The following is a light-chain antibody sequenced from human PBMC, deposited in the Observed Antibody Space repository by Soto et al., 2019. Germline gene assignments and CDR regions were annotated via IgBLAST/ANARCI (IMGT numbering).Light chain of an antibody. Sequence: IQMTQSPSTLSASVGDTVTITCRASESIYSWLAWYKQIPGKAPQLLIYKTSTLQGGVPSRFSGSGSGAEYTLTISSLQPDDFATYYCQEDNTNSRTFGQGTRVENK. V-gene: IGKV1-5*03. CDR1: ESIYSW. CDR3: QEDNTNSRT. J-gene: IGKJ1*01. CDR2: KTS.